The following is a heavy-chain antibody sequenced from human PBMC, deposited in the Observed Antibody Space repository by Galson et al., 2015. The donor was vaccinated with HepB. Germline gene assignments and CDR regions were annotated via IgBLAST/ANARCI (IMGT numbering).Heavy chain of an antibody. D-gene: IGHD6-19*01. J-gene: IGHJ4*02. CDR2: IKQDGSEK. CDR3: ARERQWLVLGYFDY. CDR1: GFTFSSYW. Sequence: SLRLSCAASGFTFSSYWMSWVRQAPGKGLEWVANIKQDGSEKYYVDSVKGRFTISRDNAKNSLYPQMNSLRAEDTAVYYCARERQWLVLGYFDYWGQGTLVTVSS. V-gene: IGHV3-7*03.